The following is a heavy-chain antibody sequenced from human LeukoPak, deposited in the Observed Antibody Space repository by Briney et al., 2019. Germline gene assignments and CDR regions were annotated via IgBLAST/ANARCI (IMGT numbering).Heavy chain of an antibody. D-gene: IGHD3-9*01. Sequence: PSETLSLTCTVSGGSISSYYWSWIRQPAGKGLGWIGRIYTSGSTNYNPSLKSRVTMSIDTSKNQFSLKLSSVTAADTAVYYCARDLTIWAQGTLVTVSS. V-gene: IGHV4-4*07. CDR1: GGSISSYY. CDR3: ARDLTI. J-gene: IGHJ4*02. CDR2: IYTSGST.